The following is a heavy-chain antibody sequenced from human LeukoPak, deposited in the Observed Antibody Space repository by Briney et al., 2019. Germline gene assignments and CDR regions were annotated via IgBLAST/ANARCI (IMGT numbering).Heavy chain of an antibody. D-gene: IGHD6-19*01. V-gene: IGHV3-48*03. CDR2: ITNNGSTI. CDR3: AKDRYSSGWETTLDY. J-gene: IGHJ4*02. Sequence: GGSLRLSCAASGFTFSTYAMNWVRQAPGKGLEWVSYITNNGSTIYYADSVKGRFTISRDKAENSLYLQMNSLRAEDTAVYYCAKDRYSSGWETTLDYWGQGTLVTVSS. CDR1: GFTFSTYA.